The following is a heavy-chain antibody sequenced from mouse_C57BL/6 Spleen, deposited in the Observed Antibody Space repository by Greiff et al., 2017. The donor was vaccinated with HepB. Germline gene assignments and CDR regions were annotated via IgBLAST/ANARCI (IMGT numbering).Heavy chain of an antibody. D-gene: IGHD1-1*01. CDR1: GFTFSSYA. CDR3: ASYYGSSYAMDY. CDR2: ISDGGSYT. Sequence: DVKLQESGGGLVKPGGSLKLSCAASGFTFSSYAMSWVRQTPEKRLEWVATISDGGSYTYYPDNVKGRFTISRDNAKNNLYLQMSHLKSEDTAMYYCASYYGSSYAMDYWGQGTSVTVSS. V-gene: IGHV5-4*03. J-gene: IGHJ4*01.